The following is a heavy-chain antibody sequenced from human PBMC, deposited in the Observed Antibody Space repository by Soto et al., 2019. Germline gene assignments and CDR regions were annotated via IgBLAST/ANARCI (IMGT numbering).Heavy chain of an antibody. CDR1: GFTFSLYS. CDR2: ISRSSTGI. V-gene: IGHV3-48*02. CDR3: ARAVTWGLDV. Sequence: EVHLVESGGGLVQPGGSLRLSCAASGFTFSLYSMSWVRQAPGKGLEWVSYISRSSTGIHYSDSVKGRFAISRDDATNSMHLQLNSLRDGDTAVYYCARAVTWGLDVWGQGSTVSISS. D-gene: IGHD3-10*01. J-gene: IGHJ6*02.